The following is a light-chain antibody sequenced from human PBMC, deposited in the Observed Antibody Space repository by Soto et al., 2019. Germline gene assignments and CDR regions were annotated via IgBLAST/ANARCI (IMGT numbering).Light chain of an antibody. J-gene: IGLJ2*01. CDR2: EVN. Sequence: QSVPTQPPSASGSPGQSVTISCTGTGSDVGGYKYVSWYQQHPGKAPKLIIYEVNKRPSGVPDRFSGSKSGNTASLTVSGHQGEDEADYYCSSYAGSNNVIFGGGTQLTVL. CDR1: GSDVGGYKY. V-gene: IGLV2-8*01. CDR3: SSYAGSNNVI.